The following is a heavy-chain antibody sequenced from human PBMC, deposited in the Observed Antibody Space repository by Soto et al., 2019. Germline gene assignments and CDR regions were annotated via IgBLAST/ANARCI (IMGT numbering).Heavy chain of an antibody. CDR3: TRGGDYSSSSQPVFGY. V-gene: IGHV1-2*02. CDR1: GYTFTGYY. D-gene: IGHD6-6*01. Sequence: ASVKVSCKASGYTFTGYYLHWVRQAPGQGLEWMGWINPNSGGTNYAQKFQGRVTMTRDTSISTAYMELSRLRSDDTAVYYCTRGGDYSSSSQPVFGYWGQGTLVTVSS. CDR2: INPNSGGT. J-gene: IGHJ4*02.